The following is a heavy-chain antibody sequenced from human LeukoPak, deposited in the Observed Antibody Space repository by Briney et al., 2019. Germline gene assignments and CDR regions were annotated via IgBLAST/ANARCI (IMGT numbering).Heavy chain of an antibody. D-gene: IGHD2/OR15-2a*01. V-gene: IGHV4-4*09. CDR1: DGSISSHY. J-gene: IGHJ4*02. CDR3: ARRALRIGGFDY. CDR2: IYTSGNT. Sequence: SETRSLTCTVPDGSISSHYWSWIRPPPGRGLEWIGYIYTSGNTNTNPSLKSRVTISVDTSKNQLSLNLSSVTAGDTAVYYWARRALRIGGFDYWGQGILVTVSS.